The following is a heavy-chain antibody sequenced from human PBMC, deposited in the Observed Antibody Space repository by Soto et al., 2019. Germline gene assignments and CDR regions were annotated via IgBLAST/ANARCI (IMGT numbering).Heavy chain of an antibody. V-gene: IGHV1-18*01. J-gene: IGHJ6*02. Sequence: ASLKVSCKASGYTFIDYGISWVRQAPGQGLEWMGWVSAYNGNTKDAQKFKGRLIMTADTSTSTAYMELRSLRSDDAAVYYCARDRSSDYFYYYGLDVWG. CDR1: GYTFIDYG. D-gene: IGHD6-6*01. CDR2: VSAYNGNT. CDR3: ARDRSSDYFYYYGLDV.